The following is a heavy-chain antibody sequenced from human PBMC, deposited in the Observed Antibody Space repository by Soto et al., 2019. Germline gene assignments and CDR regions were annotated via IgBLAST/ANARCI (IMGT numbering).Heavy chain of an antibody. D-gene: IGHD5-18*01. CDR1: GGSISSSSYY. Sequence: SETLSLTCTVSGGSISSSSYYWGWIRQPPGKGLEWIGSIYYSGSTYYNPSLKSRVTISVDTSKNQFSLKLSSVTAADTAVYYCVTGYSYYVDYWGQGTLVTVS. V-gene: IGHV4-39*01. CDR3: VTGYSYYVDY. J-gene: IGHJ4*02. CDR2: IYYSGST.